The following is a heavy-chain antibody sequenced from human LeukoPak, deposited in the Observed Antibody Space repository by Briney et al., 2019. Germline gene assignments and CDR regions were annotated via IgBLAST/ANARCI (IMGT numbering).Heavy chain of an antibody. CDR2: LTDSAVSA. V-gene: IGHV3-23*01. Sequence: GGSLRLSCAASGFTLSSYAMGWVRQAPGKGLDWVSSLTDSAVSAFYADSVKGRFTISRDNSKNTLYLQMNSLRAEDTAVYYCARDYYDTNGYYDYWGQGTLVTVSS. CDR3: ARDYYDTNGYYDY. CDR1: GFTLSSYA. J-gene: IGHJ4*02. D-gene: IGHD3-22*01.